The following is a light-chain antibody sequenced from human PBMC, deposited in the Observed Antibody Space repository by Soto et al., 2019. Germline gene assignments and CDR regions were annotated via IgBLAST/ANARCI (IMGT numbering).Light chain of an antibody. CDR2: WAS. CDR3: QHYFRSPQT. CDR1: QSLLYMYNSKHS. Sequence: DIVMTQSPDSLAVSLGERATINCRSSQSLLYMYNSKHSLAWYQQKPGHPPKLLSYWASTRQSRVPDRFRGSGSGTDFTLTISSRQAEDVAVYFCQHYFRSPQTFGQGTKVEI. V-gene: IGKV4-1*01. J-gene: IGKJ1*01.